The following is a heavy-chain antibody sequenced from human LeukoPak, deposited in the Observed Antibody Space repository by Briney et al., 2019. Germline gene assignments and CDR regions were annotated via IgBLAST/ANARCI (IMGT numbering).Heavy chain of an antibody. CDR1: GGTFSGYY. V-gene: IGHV4-59*01. Sequence: SETLSLTCAVYGGTFSGYYWSWIRQPPGKGLEWIGYIYYSGSTNYNPSLKSRVTISVDTSKNQFSLKLSSVTAADTAVYYCARVNFFQTTMVRGGIDAFDIWGQGTMVTVSS. J-gene: IGHJ3*02. CDR3: ARVNFFQTTMVRGGIDAFDI. CDR2: IYYSGST. D-gene: IGHD3-10*01.